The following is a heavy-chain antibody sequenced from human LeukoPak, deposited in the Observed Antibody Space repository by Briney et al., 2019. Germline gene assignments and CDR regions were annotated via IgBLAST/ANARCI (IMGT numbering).Heavy chain of an antibody. CDR1: GFTFSSYS. V-gene: IGHV3-74*01. D-gene: IGHD2-2*01. CDR2: SNSDGSST. Sequence: PGGSLRLSCAATGFTFSSYSMTWVRQAPGKGLVWVSRSNSDGSSTTYADSVKGRFTISRDSAKNTLYLQMNSLRAEDTAVYYCARVGRDYQFDYWGQGTLVTVSS. CDR3: ARVGRDYQFDY. J-gene: IGHJ4*02.